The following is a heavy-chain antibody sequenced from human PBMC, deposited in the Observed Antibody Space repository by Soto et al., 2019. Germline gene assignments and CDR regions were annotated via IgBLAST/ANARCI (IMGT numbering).Heavy chain of an antibody. Sequence: ASVKVSCKASGYTFTSYAMHWVRQAPGQRLEWMGWINAGNGNTKYSQKFQGRVTITRDTSASTAYMELSSLRSEDTAVYYCARDRYYDILTGLSNWFDPWGQGTLVTVSS. D-gene: IGHD3-9*01. CDR1: GYTFTSYA. J-gene: IGHJ5*02. V-gene: IGHV1-3*01. CDR2: INAGNGNT. CDR3: ARDRYYDILTGLSNWFDP.